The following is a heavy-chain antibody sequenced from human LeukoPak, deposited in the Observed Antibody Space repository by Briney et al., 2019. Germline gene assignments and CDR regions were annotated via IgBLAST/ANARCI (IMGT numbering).Heavy chain of an antibody. D-gene: IGHD2-21*02. CDR2: ISGTSGTI. CDR3: AKRLGDPRAFDY. CDR1: GFTFSNYA. J-gene: IGHJ4*02. V-gene: IGHV3-23*01. Sequence: PGGSLRLSCAASGFTFSNYAMSWVRQAPGKGLEWVSGISGTSGTINYAAPAKGRFTISRDNSKNTLYLQMNSLRVDDMAVYYCAKRLGDPRAFDYWGQGTLVTVSS.